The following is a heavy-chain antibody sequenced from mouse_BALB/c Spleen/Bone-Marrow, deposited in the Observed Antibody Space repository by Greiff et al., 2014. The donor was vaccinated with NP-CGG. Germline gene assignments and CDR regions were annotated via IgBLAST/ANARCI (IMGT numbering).Heavy chain of an antibody. CDR3: ARSGSSSGYFDY. D-gene: IGHD1-1*01. CDR1: GFTFSSFG. Sequence: EVMLVESXGGLVQPGGSRKLSCAASGFTFSSFGMHWVRQAPEKGLEWVAYISSGSSTIYYADTVMGRFTISRDNPKNTLFLQMTSLRSEDTAMYYCARSGSSSGYFDYWGQGTTLTVSS. V-gene: IGHV5-17*02. CDR2: ISSGSSTI. J-gene: IGHJ2*01.